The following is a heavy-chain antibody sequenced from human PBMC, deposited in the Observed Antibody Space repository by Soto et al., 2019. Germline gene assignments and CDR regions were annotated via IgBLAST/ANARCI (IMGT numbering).Heavy chain of an antibody. CDR1: GFTFSNYW. CDR2: INSDGSST. CDR3: AKGPWGNYRYTLDP. V-gene: IGHV3-74*01. Sequence: EVQLVESGGGLVQPGGSLRLSCAASGFTFSNYWMHWVRQAPGKGLVWVSHINSDGSSTSYADSAKGRFTISRDNGKSALYLQMNSLRAEDTAVYYCAKGPWGNYRYTLDPWGQGTLVTVSS. J-gene: IGHJ5*02. D-gene: IGHD3-16*02.